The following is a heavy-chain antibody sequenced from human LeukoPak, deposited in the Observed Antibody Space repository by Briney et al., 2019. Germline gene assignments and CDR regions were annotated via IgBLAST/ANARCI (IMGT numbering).Heavy chain of an antibody. CDR1: GYTLTELS. Sequence: GASVKVSCKVSGYTLTELSMHWVRQAPGKGLEWMGGFDPEDGETIYAQKFQGRVTMTEDTSTDTAYMELSSLRSEDTAVYYCATWGSQGGGVIIPFDYWGQGILVTVSS. CDR2: FDPEDGET. J-gene: IGHJ4*02. CDR3: ATWGSQGGGVIIPFDY. V-gene: IGHV1-24*01. D-gene: IGHD3-10*01.